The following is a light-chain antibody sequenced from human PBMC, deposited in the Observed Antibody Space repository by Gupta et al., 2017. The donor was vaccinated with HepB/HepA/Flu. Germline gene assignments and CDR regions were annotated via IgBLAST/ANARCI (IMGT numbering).Light chain of an antibody. CDR1: SSNIGAGYD. Sequence: QSVLTPPPSVSGAPGQRVTISCTGSSSNIGAGYDVHWYQQLPGTAPKLLIYGNSNRPSGVPDRFSGSKSGTSASLAITGLQVEDEADYYCQSYDSSLSGVVFGGGTKLTVL. V-gene: IGLV1-40*01. CDR3: QSYDSSLSGVV. J-gene: IGLJ2*01. CDR2: GNS.